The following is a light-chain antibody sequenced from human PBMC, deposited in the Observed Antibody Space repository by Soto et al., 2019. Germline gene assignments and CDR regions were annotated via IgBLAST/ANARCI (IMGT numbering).Light chain of an antibody. V-gene: IGLV1-40*01. CDR2: GNS. Sequence: QSVLTQPPSVSGAPGQRVTISCTGSSSNIGAGYDVHWYQQLPGTAPKLLIYGNSNRPSGVPDRFSGSKSGTSASLAITGLKAEDEAYYYCPSYDSSRSAWVFGGGTKVTVL. CDR3: PSYDSSRSAWV. J-gene: IGLJ3*02. CDR1: SSNIGAGYD.